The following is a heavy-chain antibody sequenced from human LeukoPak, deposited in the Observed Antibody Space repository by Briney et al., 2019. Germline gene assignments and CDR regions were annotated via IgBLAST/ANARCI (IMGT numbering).Heavy chain of an antibody. CDR2: IYTSGST. Sequence: PSETLSLTCTVSGGSISSYYWSWIRQPPGKGLEWIGRIYTSGSTNYNPSPKSRVTMSVDTSKNQFSLKQNSVTAADTAVYYCARSLSSGWFPFDYWGQGTLVTVSS. J-gene: IGHJ4*02. CDR3: ARSLSSGWFPFDY. V-gene: IGHV4-4*07. CDR1: GGSISSYY. D-gene: IGHD6-19*01.